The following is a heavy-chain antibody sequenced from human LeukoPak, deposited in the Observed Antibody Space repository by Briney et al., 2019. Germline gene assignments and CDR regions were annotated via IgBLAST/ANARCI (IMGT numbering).Heavy chain of an antibody. J-gene: IGHJ4*02. CDR1: GGTFSSYA. Sequence: ASVKVSCKASGGTFSSYAISWVRQAPGQGLEWMGGIIPIFGTANYAQKFQGRVTITADKSTSTAYMELSSLRSEDTAVYYCARSEALKLAYCGGDCYWLDYWGQGTLVSVSS. V-gene: IGHV1-69*06. CDR2: IIPIFGTA. CDR3: ARSEALKLAYCGGDCYWLDY. D-gene: IGHD2-21*02.